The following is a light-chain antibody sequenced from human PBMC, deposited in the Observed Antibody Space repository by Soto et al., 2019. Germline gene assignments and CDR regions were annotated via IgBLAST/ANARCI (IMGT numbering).Light chain of an antibody. Sequence: DVQMTQSPSSLSAFVGDRVTITCRASQGIAPYLAWFQQKPGKVPKLLIYATSTLQSGVPSRFSGSGSGTDFIPPIASWQLEEMGINNVQRNTVAPFPSGGGPK. V-gene: IGKV1-27*01. CDR3: QRNTVAPFP. J-gene: IGKJ4*01. CDR1: QGIAPY. CDR2: ATS.